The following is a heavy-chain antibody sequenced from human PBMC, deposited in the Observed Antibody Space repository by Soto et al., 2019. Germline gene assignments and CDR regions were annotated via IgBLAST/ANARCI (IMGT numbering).Heavy chain of an antibody. CDR3: ARQYHSYGKPPNYFAY. J-gene: IGHJ4*02. V-gene: IGHV4-39*01. CDR1: GGSISSSSYY. D-gene: IGHD5-18*01. Sequence: SEALSLTCTVSGGSISSSSYYWGWIRRPPGKGLEWIGSIYYSGSTYYNPSLKSRVTISVDTSKNQFSLKLSSVTAADTAVYYCARQYHSYGKPPNYFAYWGQGTLVTVSS. CDR2: IYYSGST.